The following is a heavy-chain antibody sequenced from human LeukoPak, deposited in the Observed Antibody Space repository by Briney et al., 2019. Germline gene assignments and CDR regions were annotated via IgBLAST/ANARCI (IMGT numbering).Heavy chain of an antibody. CDR2: INHSGST. CDR1: GGSFSGYY. J-gene: IGHJ4*02. Sequence: SETLSLTCAVYGGSFSGYYWSWIRQPPGKGLEWIGEINHSGSTNYNPSLKSRVTISVDTSKNQFSLKLSSVTAADTAVYYCATGPFGSPTVLDWGQGTLVTVSS. D-gene: IGHD1-26*01. V-gene: IGHV4-34*01. CDR3: ATGPFGSPTVLD.